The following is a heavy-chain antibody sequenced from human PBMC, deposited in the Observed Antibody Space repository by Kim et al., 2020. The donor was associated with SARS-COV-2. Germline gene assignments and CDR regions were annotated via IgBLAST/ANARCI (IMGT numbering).Heavy chain of an antibody. V-gene: IGHV5-10-1*01. CDR2: IDPSDSYT. CDR3: ARWIGRRDLWGSGSPGDY. CDR1: GYSFTSYW. J-gene: IGHJ4*02. D-gene: IGHD3-10*01. Sequence: GESLKISCKGSGYSFTSYWISWVRQMPGKGLEWMGRIDPSDSYTNYSPSFQGHVTISADKSISTAYLQWSSLKASDTAMYYCARWIGRRDLWGSGSPGDYWGQGTLVTVSS.